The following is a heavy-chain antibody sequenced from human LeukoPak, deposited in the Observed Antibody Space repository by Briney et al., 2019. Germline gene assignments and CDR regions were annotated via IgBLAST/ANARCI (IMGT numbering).Heavy chain of an antibody. Sequence: SETLSLTCAVYGGSFSGYYWSWIRQPPGQGLEWIGEINHSGSTNYNPSLTSRVTISVDTSKNQFSLKLSSVTAADTAVYYCARGGGRGFDYWGQGTLVTVSS. CDR3: ARGGGRGFDY. D-gene: IGHD3-16*01. CDR1: GGSFSGYY. V-gene: IGHV4-34*01. J-gene: IGHJ4*02. CDR2: INHSGST.